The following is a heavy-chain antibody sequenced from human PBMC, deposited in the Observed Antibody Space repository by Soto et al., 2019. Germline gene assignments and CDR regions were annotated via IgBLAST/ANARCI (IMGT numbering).Heavy chain of an antibody. CDR3: ARGPIYSWTYYYYGMDV. Sequence: SETLSLTCAVYGGSFSGYYWSWIRQPPGKGLEWIGEINHSGSTNYNPSLKSRVTISVDTSKNQFSLKLSSVTAADTAVYYCARGPIYSWTYYYYGMDVWGQGTKVTVYS. CDR2: INHSGST. CDR1: GGSFSGYY. J-gene: IGHJ6*02. V-gene: IGHV4-34*01. D-gene: IGHD1-1*01.